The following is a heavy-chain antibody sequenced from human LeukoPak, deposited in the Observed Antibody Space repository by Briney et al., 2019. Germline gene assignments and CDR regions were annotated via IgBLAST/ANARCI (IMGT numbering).Heavy chain of an antibody. J-gene: IGHJ4*02. V-gene: IGHV3-30*18. Sequence: GGSLRLSCAASGFTLSRYGMHWVRQAPGKGLEWVAVISYDGSNKYYADSVKGRFTISRDNSKNTLYLQMNSLRAEDTAVYYFAKGGRGGFIVVVPAATYYFDYWGQGTLVTVSS. D-gene: IGHD2-2*01. CDR1: GFTLSRYG. CDR3: AKGGRGGFIVVVPAATYYFDY. CDR2: ISYDGSNK.